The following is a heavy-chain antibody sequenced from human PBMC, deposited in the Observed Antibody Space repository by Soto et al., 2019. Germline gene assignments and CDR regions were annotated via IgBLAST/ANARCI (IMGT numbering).Heavy chain of an antibody. CDR1: GFPFSSYG. J-gene: IGHJ3*02. CDR2: ISYDGSNK. CDR3: AKKRSIFGVVIGPPGGI. Sequence: GGSLRLSCAASGFPFSSYGMHWVRQAPGKGLEWVAVISYDGSNKYYADSVKGRFTISRDNSKNTLYLQMNSLRAEDTAVYYCAKKRSIFGVVIGPPGGIWGQGTMVTVSS. V-gene: IGHV3-30*18. D-gene: IGHD3-3*01.